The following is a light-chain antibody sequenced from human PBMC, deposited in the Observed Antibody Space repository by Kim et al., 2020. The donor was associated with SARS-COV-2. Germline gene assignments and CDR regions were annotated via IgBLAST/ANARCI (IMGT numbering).Light chain of an antibody. V-gene: IGLV6-57*03. CDR1: RGSSARFY. CDR2: EDY. J-gene: IGLJ2*01. CDR3: QSYDGSNYVV. Sequence: KTVTISCTRSRGSSARFYVQWYQQRPGSAPTTVIYEDYQRPSGVPDRFSGSIDSSSNSASLTISGLKTEDEADYYCQSYDGSNYVVFGGGTQLTVL.